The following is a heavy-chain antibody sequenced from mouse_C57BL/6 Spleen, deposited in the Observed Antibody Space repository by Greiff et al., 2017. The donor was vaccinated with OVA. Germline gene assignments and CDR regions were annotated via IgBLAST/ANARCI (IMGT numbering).Heavy chain of an antibody. CDR3: ARSNWDWYFDV. V-gene: IGHV3-6*01. D-gene: IGHD4-1*01. J-gene: IGHJ1*03. CDR2: ISYDGSN. Sequence: DVKLQESGPGLVKPSQSLSLTCSVTGYSITSGYYWYWIRQFPGNKLEWMGYISYDGSNNYNPSLKNRISITRDTSKNQFFLKLNSVTTEDTATYYCARSNWDWYFDVWGTGTTVTVSS. CDR1: GYSITSGYY.